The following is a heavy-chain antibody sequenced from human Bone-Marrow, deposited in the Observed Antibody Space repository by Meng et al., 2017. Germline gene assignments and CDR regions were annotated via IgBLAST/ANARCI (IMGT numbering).Heavy chain of an antibody. V-gene: IGHV3-23*01. CDR2: FSGRGGST. D-gene: IGHD1-26*01. CDR3: ATPIVGATPTDY. Sequence: GESLMISCAASGFTFTSYAMSWVRQAPGKGLEWVSTFSGRGGSTYYADSVKGRFTIARDDSKNTLYLQMNSLRAEDTAVYYCATPIVGATPTDYWGQGTLVTVFS. CDR1: GFTFTSYA. J-gene: IGHJ4*02.